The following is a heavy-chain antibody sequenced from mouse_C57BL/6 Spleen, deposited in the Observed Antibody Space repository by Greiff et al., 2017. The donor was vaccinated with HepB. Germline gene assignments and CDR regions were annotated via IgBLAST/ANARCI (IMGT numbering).Heavy chain of an antibody. J-gene: IGHJ3*01. Sequence: QVQLQQSGAELVRPGTSVKVSCKASGYAFTNYLIEWVKQRPGQGLEWIGVINPGSGGTNYNEKFKGKATLTADKSSSTAYMTLSSLTSEDSAVYFGARSGDYDPAWFAYWGQGTLVTVSA. CDR2: INPGSGGT. CDR3: ARSGDYDPAWFAY. CDR1: GYAFTNYL. D-gene: IGHD2-4*01. V-gene: IGHV1-54*01.